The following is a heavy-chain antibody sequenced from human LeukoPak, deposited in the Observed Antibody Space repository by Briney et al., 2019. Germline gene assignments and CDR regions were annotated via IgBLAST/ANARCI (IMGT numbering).Heavy chain of an antibody. CDR1: SGSISSGTYY. CDR2: IYYSGTT. J-gene: IGHJ3*02. V-gene: IGHV4-61*10. D-gene: IGHD6-19*01. Sequence: PSETLSLTCTVSSGSISSGTYYWSWIRQPAGKGLEWIGYIYYSGTTNYNPSLKSRVTTSVDTSKNQFSLKLSSVTAADTAVYYCARGGWKAFDIWGQGTMVTVSS. CDR3: ARGGWKAFDI.